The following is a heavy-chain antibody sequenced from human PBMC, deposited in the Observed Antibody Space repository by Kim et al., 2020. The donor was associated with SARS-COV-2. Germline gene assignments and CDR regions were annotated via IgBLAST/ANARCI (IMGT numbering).Heavy chain of an antibody. J-gene: IGHJ2*01. V-gene: IGHV4-31*03. CDR3: ARDRDPTLRYFDWTKYWYFDL. D-gene: IGHD3-9*01. Sequence: SETLSLTCTVSGGSISSGGYYWSWIRQHPGKGLEWIGYIYYSGSTYYNPSLKSRATISVDTSKNQFSLKLSSVTAADTAVYYCARDRDPTLRYFDWTKYWYFDLWGRGTLVTVSS. CDR1: GGSISSGGYY. CDR2: IYYSGST.